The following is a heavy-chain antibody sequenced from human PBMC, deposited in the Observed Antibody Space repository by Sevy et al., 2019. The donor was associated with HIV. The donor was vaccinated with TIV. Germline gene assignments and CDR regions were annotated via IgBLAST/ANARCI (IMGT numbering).Heavy chain of an antibody. CDR1: GFTFSDYY. D-gene: IGHD1-26*01. V-gene: IGHV3-11*01. Sequence: GGSLRLSCAASGFTFSDYYMSWIRQAPGKGLEWVSFISSTGSTIYYADSVKGRFTITRDNAQNSLYLQMNSLRGEDTAVYYCARDKGAVAYYYYGMDVWGQGTTVTVSS. J-gene: IGHJ6*02. CDR2: ISSTGSTI. CDR3: ARDKGAVAYYYYGMDV.